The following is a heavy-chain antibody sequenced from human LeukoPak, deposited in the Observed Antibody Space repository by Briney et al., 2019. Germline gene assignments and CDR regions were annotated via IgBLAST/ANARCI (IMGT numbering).Heavy chain of an antibody. V-gene: IGHV4-34*01. CDR2: INHSGST. CDR1: GGSFSGYY. Sequence: SETLSLTCAVYGGSFSGYYWSWIRQPPGKGLEWIGEINHSGSTNYNPSLKSRVTISVDTSKNQFSLKLSSVTAADTAVYYCARPSRDLGELSLSPNWFDPWGQGTLVTVSS. D-gene: IGHD3-16*02. CDR3: ARPSRDLGELSLSPNWFDP. J-gene: IGHJ5*02.